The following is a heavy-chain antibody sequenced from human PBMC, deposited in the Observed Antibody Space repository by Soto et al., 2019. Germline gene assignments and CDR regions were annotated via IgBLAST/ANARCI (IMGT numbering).Heavy chain of an antibody. CDR3: ARGGTTYYESWKIDY. CDR1: GYTFTNYG. D-gene: IGHD3-3*01. Sequence: QVQLVQSGAEVRRPGASVKVSCKASGYTFTNYGINWVRQAPGQGLEWMGWINVDTGNTNYAQKVQGRDTMTTDTPTSTAYMELRSLRSDDTAMYYCARGGTTYYESWKIDYWGQGTLITVSS. V-gene: IGHV1-18*01. CDR2: INVDTGNT. J-gene: IGHJ4*02.